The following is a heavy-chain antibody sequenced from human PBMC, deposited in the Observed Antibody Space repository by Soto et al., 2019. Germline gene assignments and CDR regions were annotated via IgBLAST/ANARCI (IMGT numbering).Heavy chain of an antibody. Sequence: PSETLSLTCTVSGGSINTYYWSWIRQPPGKGLEWIGSIYYSGSTYYNPSLKSRATISVDTSKNQFSLKLSSVTAADTAVYYCASRTRYYYYYGMDVWGQGTTVTVSS. CDR3: ASRTRYYYYYGMDV. CDR2: IYYSGST. V-gene: IGHV4-59*05. CDR1: GGSINTYY. J-gene: IGHJ6*02.